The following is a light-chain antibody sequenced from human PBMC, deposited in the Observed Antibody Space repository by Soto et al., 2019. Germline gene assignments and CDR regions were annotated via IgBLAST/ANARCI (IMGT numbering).Light chain of an antibody. V-gene: IGKV3-15*01. CDR2: GAS. CDR1: QSVSSY. Sequence: EVVMTQSPATLSVSPGEGATLSCSVSQSVSSYLAWYQQKPGQAPRLLIYGASTRATGIPARFSGSGSGTEFTLTISSLQSEDFAVYYCQQYNNWPPLTFGGGTKVDIK. CDR3: QQYNNWPPLT. J-gene: IGKJ4*01.